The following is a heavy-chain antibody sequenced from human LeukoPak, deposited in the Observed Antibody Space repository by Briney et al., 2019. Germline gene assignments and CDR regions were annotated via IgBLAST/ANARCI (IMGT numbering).Heavy chain of an antibody. CDR3: TGSITVFGVVPYDLDV. J-gene: IGHJ6*02. Sequence: GGSLRLSCSASGCTFRDYAMSWVRQTPGKGLEGVGFIRTTDFGGTTEYAASVKGRFIFSRDDSTSSVYLQMNSLKTEDTAIYYCTGSITVFGVVPYDLDVWGQGTTVTVSS. CDR2: IRTTDFGGTT. CDR1: GCTFRDYA. V-gene: IGHV3-49*04. D-gene: IGHD3-3*01.